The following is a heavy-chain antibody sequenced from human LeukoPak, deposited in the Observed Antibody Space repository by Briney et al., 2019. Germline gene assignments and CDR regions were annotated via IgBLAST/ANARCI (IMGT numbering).Heavy chain of an antibody. CDR3: AKGPYNYMERGSFTP. CDR2: LIGSSGST. D-gene: IGHD5-24*01. CDR1: GFTSMNYA. J-gene: IGHJ4*02. Sequence: GGSLRLSCAASGFTSMNYAMNWVRQAPGKGLEWVSVLIGSSGSTDYADSVKGRFTISRDTSKNTVFLQMNSLRAEDTAIYYYAKGPYNYMERGSFTPGGKGGLATVS. V-gene: IGHV3-23*01.